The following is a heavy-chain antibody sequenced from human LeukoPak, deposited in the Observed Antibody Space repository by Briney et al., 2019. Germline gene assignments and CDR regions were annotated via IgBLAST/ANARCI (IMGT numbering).Heavy chain of an antibody. CDR3: TRKGEHYYDSGKLWPAWFDL. CDR2: IHYSGAT. J-gene: IGHJ5*02. CDR1: GGSISNYY. Sequence: SETLSLTCTGSGGSISNYYWSWIRQPPGRGLEWIGYIHYSGATDYNPSLKSRVTISIDTSKNQVSLKLTSVTAADTAVYYCTRKGEHYYDSGKLWPAWFDLWGQGTLVTVSS. V-gene: IGHV4-59*13. D-gene: IGHD3-10*01.